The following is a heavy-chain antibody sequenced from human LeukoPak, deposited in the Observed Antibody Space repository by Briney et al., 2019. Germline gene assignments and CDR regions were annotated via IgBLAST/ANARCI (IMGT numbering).Heavy chain of an antibody. CDR3: ARALFFDY. J-gene: IGHJ4*02. V-gene: IGHV3-7*01. CDR2: IKQDGSEK. Sequence: PGGSLRLSCAASGFPLSSYWMSWVRQAPGKGLEWVANIKQDGSEKYYVDSVKGRFTISRDNAKNSLYLQMNSLRAEDTAVYYCARALFFDYWGQGTLVTVSS. D-gene: IGHD3-10*01. CDR1: GFPLSSYW.